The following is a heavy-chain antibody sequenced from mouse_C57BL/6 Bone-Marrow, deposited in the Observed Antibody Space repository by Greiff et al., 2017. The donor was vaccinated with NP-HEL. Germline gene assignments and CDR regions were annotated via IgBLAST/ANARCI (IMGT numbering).Heavy chain of an antibody. CDR3: TEGYYRRGYYAMDY. D-gene: IGHD2-12*01. CDR2: IRLKSDNYAT. CDR1: GFTFSNYW. Sequence: EVQGVESGGGLVQPGGSMKLSCVASGFTFSNYWMNWVRQSPEKGLEWVAQIRLKSDNYATHYAESVKGRFTISRDDSKSSVYLQMNNLRAEDTGMYYCTEGYYRRGYYAMDYWGQGTSVTVSS. V-gene: IGHV6-3*01. J-gene: IGHJ4*01.